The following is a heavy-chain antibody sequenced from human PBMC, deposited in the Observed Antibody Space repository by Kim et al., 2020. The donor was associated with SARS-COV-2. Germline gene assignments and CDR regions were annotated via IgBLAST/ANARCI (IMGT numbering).Heavy chain of an antibody. V-gene: IGHV1-18*04. CDR3: ASGGAGTTRPEFDY. J-gene: IGHJ4*02. CDR1: GYTFTSYG. CDR2: ISAYNGNT. Sequence: ASVKVSCKASGYTFTSYGISWVRQAPGQGLEWMGWISAYNGNTNYAQKPQGRVTMTTDTSTSTAYMELRSLRSDDTAVYYCASGGAGTTRPEFDYWGQGTLVTVSS. D-gene: IGHD1-1*01.